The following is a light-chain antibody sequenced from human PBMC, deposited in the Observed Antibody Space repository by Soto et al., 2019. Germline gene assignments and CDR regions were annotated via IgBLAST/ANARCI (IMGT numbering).Light chain of an antibody. Sequence: EIVLTQSPGTLSLSPGERATLSCRASQSVSSSYLAWYQQKPGQAPRLLIYGASSRTTDIPERFSGSGCGTDYTLTITNLEPEDFAVYYGQHYGSSPIFTFGPGTKVDIK. CDR3: QHYGSSPIFT. J-gene: IGKJ3*01. CDR1: QSVSSSY. V-gene: IGKV3-20*01. CDR2: GAS.